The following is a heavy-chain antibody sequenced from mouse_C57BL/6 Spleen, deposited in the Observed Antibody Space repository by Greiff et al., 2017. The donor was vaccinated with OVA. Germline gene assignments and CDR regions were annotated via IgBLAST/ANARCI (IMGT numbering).Heavy chain of an antibody. J-gene: IGHJ3*01. CDR3: ARRGLPGFAY. D-gene: IGHD2-2*01. V-gene: IGHV1-50*01. Sequence: LQQPGAELVKPGASVKLSCKASGYTFTSYWMQWVKQRPGQGLEWIGEIDPSDSYTNYNQKFKGKATLTVDTSSSTAYMQLSSLTSEDSAVYYCARRGLPGFAYWGQGTLVTVSA. CDR1: GYTFTSYW. CDR2: IDPSDSYT.